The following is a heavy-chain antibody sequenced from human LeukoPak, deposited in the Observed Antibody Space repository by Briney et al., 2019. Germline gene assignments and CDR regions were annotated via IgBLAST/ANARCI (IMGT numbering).Heavy chain of an antibody. J-gene: IGHJ2*01. CDR1: GGSISSNY. V-gene: IGHV4-4*07. CDR3: AREYSSSDWYFDL. CDR2: IHTSGST. Sequence: SETLSLTCTVSGGSISSNYWSWIRQPAGKGLEWIGRIHTSGSTKYNPSLKSRVTMAVDTSKKQFSLKLNSVTAADTAVYYCAREYSSSDWYFDLWGRGTLVTVSS. D-gene: IGHD6-6*01.